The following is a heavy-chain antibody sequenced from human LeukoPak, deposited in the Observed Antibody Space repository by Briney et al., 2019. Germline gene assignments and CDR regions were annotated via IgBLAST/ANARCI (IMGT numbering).Heavy chain of an antibody. CDR2: TYYSGST. CDR1: GGSISSGGYY. CDR3: ARGQTYYDFWSGYYPGWFDP. Sequence: SETLSLTCTVSGGSISSGGYYWSWIRQHPGKGLEWIGTTYYSGSTYYNPSLKSRVTISVDTSKNQFSLKLSSVTAADTAVYYCARGQTYYDFWSGYYPGWFDPWGQGTLVTVSS. V-gene: IGHV4-31*03. D-gene: IGHD3-3*01. J-gene: IGHJ5*02.